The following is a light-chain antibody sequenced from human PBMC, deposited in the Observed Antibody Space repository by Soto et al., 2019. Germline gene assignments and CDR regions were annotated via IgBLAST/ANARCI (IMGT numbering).Light chain of an antibody. CDR3: AAWDGSLNEYV. CDR1: SSDIGSNT. Sequence: QLVLTQPPSASGTPGQRVTISCSGGSSDIGSNTVNWYQQFPGTAPKLLIYTNSQRPSGVPDRFSGSKSGTSASLAISGLQSEDEADYYCAAWDGSLNEYVFGSGTKLTVL. V-gene: IGLV1-44*01. J-gene: IGLJ1*01. CDR2: TNS.